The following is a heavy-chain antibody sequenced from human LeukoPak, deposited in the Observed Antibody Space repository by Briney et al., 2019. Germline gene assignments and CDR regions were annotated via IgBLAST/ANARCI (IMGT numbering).Heavy chain of an antibody. CDR3: ESGSPRVDY. Sequence: KASETLSLTCTVSGGSISSSSYYWGWIRQPPGKGLEWIGSIYYSGSTYYNPSLKSRVTISVDTSKNQFSLKLSSVTAADTAVYYCESGSPRVDYWGQGTLVTVSS. V-gene: IGHV4-39*07. D-gene: IGHD1-26*01. CDR1: GGSISSSSYY. CDR2: IYYSGST. J-gene: IGHJ4*02.